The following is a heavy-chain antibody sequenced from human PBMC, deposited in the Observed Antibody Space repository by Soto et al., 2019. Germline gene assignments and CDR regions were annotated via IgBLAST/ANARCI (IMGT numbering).Heavy chain of an antibody. CDR3: ASHSSSWYGDYYYYGMDV. D-gene: IGHD6-13*01. CDR1: GFTVSSNY. V-gene: IGHV3-53*01. Sequence: PGGSLRLSCAASGFTVSSNYMSWVRQAPGKGLEWVSVIYSGGSTYYADSVKGRFTISRDNSKNTLYLQMNSLRAEDTAVYYCASHSSSWYGDYYYYGMDVWGQGTTVTVSS. J-gene: IGHJ6*02. CDR2: IYSGGST.